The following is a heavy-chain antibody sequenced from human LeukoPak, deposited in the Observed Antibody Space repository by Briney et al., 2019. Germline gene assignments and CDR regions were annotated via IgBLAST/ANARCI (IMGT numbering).Heavy chain of an antibody. Sequence: PGGSLRLSFAASGFTFSSNWMSWVRQAPGKGLGWVANIKQDGSEKYYVDSVKGRFTISRDNAKNSLYLQMSSLRAEDTPVYYCARGAGSWFGELWDYFDYWGQGTLVTVSS. CDR3: ARGAGSWFGELWDYFDY. V-gene: IGHV3-7*01. CDR2: IKQDGSEK. D-gene: IGHD3-10*01. J-gene: IGHJ4*02. CDR1: GFTFSSNW.